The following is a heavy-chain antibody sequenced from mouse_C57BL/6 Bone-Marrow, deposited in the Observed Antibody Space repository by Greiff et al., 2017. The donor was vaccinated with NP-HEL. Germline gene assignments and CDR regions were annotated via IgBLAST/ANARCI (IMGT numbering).Heavy chain of an antibody. CDR1: GYTFTSYG. Sequence: VKLVESGAELARPGASVKLSCKASGYTFTSYGISWVKQRTGQGLEWIGEIYPRSGNTYYNEKFKGKATLTADKSSSTAYMELRSLTSEDSAVYFCARRYYGSSYPFAYWGQGTLVTVSA. D-gene: IGHD1-1*01. J-gene: IGHJ3*01. V-gene: IGHV1-81*01. CDR3: ARRYYGSSYPFAY. CDR2: IYPRSGNT.